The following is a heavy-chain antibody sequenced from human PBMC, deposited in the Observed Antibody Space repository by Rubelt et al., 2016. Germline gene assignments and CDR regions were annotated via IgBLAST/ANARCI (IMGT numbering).Heavy chain of an antibody. J-gene: IGHJ2*01. D-gene: IGHD3-22*01. Sequence: TYYNPSLKSRVTISVDTSKNQFSLKLSSVTAADTAVYYCAREYYYDSSGYYYDYWYFDLWGRGTLVTVSS. CDR3: AREYYYDSSGYYYDYWYFDL. CDR2: T. V-gene: IGHV4-31*02.